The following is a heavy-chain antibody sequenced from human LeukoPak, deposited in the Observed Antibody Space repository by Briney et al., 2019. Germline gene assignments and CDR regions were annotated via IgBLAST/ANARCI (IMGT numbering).Heavy chain of an antibody. J-gene: IGHJ4*02. D-gene: IGHD2-8*01. CDR3: ARSMVSKGYFDY. V-gene: IGHV6-1*01. Sequence: SQTLSLTCAISGDSFSSNSAAWNWIRQSPSRGLEWLGRTYYRSKWYNDYAVSVKSRITINPDTSKNQFSLQLNSVTPEDMAVYYCARSMVSKGYFDYWGQGTLVTVSS. CDR1: GDSFSSNSAA. CDR2: TYYRSKWYN.